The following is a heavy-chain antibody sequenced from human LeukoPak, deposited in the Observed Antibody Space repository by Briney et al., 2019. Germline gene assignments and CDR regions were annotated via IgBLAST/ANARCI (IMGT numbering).Heavy chain of an antibody. CDR1: GFTFSSYW. D-gene: IGHD3-10*01. Sequence: GGSLRLSCAASGFTFSSYWMHWVRQAPGKGPVWVSRINSDGSDTTYADFVKGRFTISRDNAKSTLYLQMNSLRAEDTAVYYCARVPYGSGTFDYWGQGTLVTVSS. CDR3: ARVPYGSGTFDY. CDR2: INSDGSDT. V-gene: IGHV3-74*01. J-gene: IGHJ4*02.